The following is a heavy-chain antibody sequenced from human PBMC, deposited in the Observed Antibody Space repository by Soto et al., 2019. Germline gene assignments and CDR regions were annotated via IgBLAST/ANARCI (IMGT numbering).Heavy chain of an antibody. V-gene: IGHV2-26*01. Sequence: QVTLKESGPVLVKPTETLTLTCTVSGFSLSNARMGVSWIRQPPGKALEWLAHIFSNDEKSYSTSLKSRLTISKDTSKSQVVLTMTNMGPVDTATYYCARIVEYDSSGYYSGYFDYWGQGTLVTVSS. D-gene: IGHD3-22*01. CDR3: ARIVEYDSSGYYSGYFDY. CDR2: IFSNDEK. J-gene: IGHJ4*02. CDR1: GFSLSNARMG.